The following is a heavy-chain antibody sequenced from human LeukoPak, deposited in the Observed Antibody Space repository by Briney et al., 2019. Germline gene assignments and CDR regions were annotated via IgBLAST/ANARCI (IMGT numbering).Heavy chain of an antibody. J-gene: IGHJ4*02. V-gene: IGHV1-2*02. Sequence: ASVKVSCKASGYTFTGYYMHWVRQAPGEGLERMGWINPNSGGTNYAQKFQGRVTMTRDTSISTAYMELSSLTSDDTAVYYCARDHGSGSLDFDYWGQGTLVTVSS. D-gene: IGHD3-10*01. CDR3: ARDHGSGSLDFDY. CDR1: GYTFTGYY. CDR2: INPNSGGT.